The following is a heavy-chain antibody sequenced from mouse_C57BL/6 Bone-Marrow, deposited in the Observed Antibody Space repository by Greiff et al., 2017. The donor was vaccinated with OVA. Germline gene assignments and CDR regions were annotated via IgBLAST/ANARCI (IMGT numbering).Heavy chain of an antibody. V-gene: IGHV1-85*01. CDR1: GYTFTSYD. J-gene: IGHJ3*01. CDR3: ARGDGNYVFAY. Sequence: QVQLKESGPELVKPGASVKLSCKASGYTFTSYDINWVKQRPGQGLEWIGWIYPRDGSTKYNEKFKGKATLTVDTSSSTAYMELHSLTSEDSAVYFCARGDGNYVFAYWGQGTLVTVSA. CDR2: IYPRDGST. D-gene: IGHD2-1*01.